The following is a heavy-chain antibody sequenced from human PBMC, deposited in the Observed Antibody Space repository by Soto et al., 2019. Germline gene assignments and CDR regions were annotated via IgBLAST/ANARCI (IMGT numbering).Heavy chain of an antibody. D-gene: IGHD3-10*01. Sequence: PSDTLSLTCTVSGGSLSSGGYCWSWIRQHPGKGLEWIGYIYYSGSTYYNPSLKSRVTISVDTSKNQCSLKLSSVTAADTAVYYCARSMVRETTYYYYYYGMDVWGQGTTVTVSS. CDR2: IYYSGST. CDR3: ARSMVRETTYYYYYYGMDV. J-gene: IGHJ6*02. V-gene: IGHV4-31*03. CDR1: GGSLSSGGYC.